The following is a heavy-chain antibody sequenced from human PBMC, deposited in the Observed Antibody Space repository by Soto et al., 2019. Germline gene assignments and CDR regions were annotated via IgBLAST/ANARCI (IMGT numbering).Heavy chain of an antibody. V-gene: IGHV3-23*01. Sequence: AGGSLRLSCAAPGFTFNSYAMSWVRQAPGKGLEWVAAISGGGSNKYYADSVKGRFTISRDNSKNTLYLQMNSLRAEDTAVYYCAKGSRGLAARILIDYWGQGTLVTVSS. CDR1: GFTFNSYA. CDR3: AKGSRGLAARILIDY. D-gene: IGHD3-10*01. J-gene: IGHJ4*02. CDR2: ISGGGSNK.